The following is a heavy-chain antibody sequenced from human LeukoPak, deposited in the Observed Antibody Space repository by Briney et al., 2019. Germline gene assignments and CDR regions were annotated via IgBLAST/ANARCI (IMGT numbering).Heavy chain of an antibody. Sequence: PSETLSLNCAVSSYSVSSGYYLAWIRQPPGKGLEWIGTVYHRGTPYNHRSLKRRATITVDTSKRQFSLKLSSVTAADTAVYYCARNQSYGLFVYWGQGTLVIVSS. CDR1: SYSVSSGYY. D-gene: IGHD5-18*01. CDR3: ARNQSYGLFVY. CDR2: VYHRGTP. J-gene: IGHJ4*02. V-gene: IGHV4-38-2*01.